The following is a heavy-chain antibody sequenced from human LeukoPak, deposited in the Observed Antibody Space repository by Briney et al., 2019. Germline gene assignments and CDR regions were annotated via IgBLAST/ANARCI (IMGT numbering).Heavy chain of an antibody. CDR1: GGTFSSYA. V-gene: IGHV1-69*01. Sequence: SVKVSCKASGGTFSSYAISWVRQAPGQGLEWMGGIIPIFDTANYAQKFQGRVTITADESTSTAYMELSSLRSEDTAVYYYASLMTSYYYYGMDVWGQGTTVTVSS. CDR3: ASLMTSYYYYGMDV. CDR2: IIPIFDTA. J-gene: IGHJ6*02.